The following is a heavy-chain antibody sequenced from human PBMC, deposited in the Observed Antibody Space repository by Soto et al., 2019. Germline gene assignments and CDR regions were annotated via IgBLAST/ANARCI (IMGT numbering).Heavy chain of an antibody. Sequence: SETLSLTCSVSGGSISRGGYYWSWIRQHPGKGLEWIGYLYYTGSTSYNPSLKSRLTLSVDTSKNQFSLRLSSVTAADTAVYYCAGFRGWPTYYFDYWGQGTLVTVSS. V-gene: IGHV4-31*03. CDR3: AGFRGWPTYYFDY. CDR2: LYYTGST. D-gene: IGHD3-10*01. CDR1: GGSISRGGYY. J-gene: IGHJ4*02.